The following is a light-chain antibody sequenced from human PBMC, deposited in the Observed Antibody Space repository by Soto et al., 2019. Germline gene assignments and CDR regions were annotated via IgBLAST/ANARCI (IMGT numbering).Light chain of an antibody. CDR2: EGS. CDR3: CSYAGSSTYV. J-gene: IGLJ1*01. CDR1: SSDVGSYNL. V-gene: IGLV2-23*01. Sequence: QSVLTRPASVSGSPGQSITISCTGTSSDVGSYNLVSWYQQHPGKAPKLMIYEGSKRPPGVSNRFSGSKSGNTASLTISGLQAEDEADYYCCSYAGSSTYVFGTGTKVTVL.